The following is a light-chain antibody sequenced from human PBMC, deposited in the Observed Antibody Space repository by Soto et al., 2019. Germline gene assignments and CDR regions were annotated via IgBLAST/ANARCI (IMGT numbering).Light chain of an antibody. Sequence: EIVMTQSPVTLSVSPGERATLFCRASQSVSINLAWYQQNPGQAPRLLIYGASTRATGVPARFSGSGSGTEFTLTINSLQSEDFALYYCLQYSNWPLTFGQGTRLEIK. CDR2: GAS. CDR1: QSVSIN. V-gene: IGKV3-15*01. J-gene: IGKJ5*01. CDR3: LQYSNWPLT.